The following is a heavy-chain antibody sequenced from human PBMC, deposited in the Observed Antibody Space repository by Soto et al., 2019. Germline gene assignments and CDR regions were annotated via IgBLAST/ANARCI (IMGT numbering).Heavy chain of an antibody. CDR1: GFTFSSYG. D-gene: IGHD6-19*01. CDR2: ISYDGSNK. Sequence: QVQLVESGGGVVQPGRSLRLSCAASGFTFSSYGMHWVRQASGKGLEWVAVISYDGSNKYYADSVKGRFTISRDNSKNPWYLQMNGRRAEDRAVYYCAKDPLQQISSGWKPAEYFQHWGQGTLVTVSS. J-gene: IGHJ1*01. CDR3: AKDPLQQISSGWKPAEYFQH. V-gene: IGHV3-30*18.